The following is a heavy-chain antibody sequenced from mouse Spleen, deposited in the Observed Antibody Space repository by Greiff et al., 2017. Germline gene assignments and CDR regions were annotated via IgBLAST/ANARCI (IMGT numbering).Heavy chain of an antibody. J-gene: IGHJ4*01. CDR3: ARYDWPYAMDY. Sequence: QVQLQQPGAELVKPGASVKLSCKASGYTFTSYWMHWVKQRPGQGLEWIGMIHPNSGSTNYNEKFKSKATLTVDKSSSTAYMQLSSLTSEDSAVYYCARYDWPYAMDYWGQGTSVTVSS. CDR2: IHPNSGST. V-gene: IGHV1-64*01. D-gene: IGHD2-12*01. CDR1: GYTFTSYW.